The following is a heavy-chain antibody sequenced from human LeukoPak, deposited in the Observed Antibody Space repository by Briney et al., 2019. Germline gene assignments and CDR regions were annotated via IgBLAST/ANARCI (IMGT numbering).Heavy chain of an antibody. CDR3: ARDIVGAVAGIYFDY. CDR1: GYSFTGYY. CDR2: INPNSGGT. D-gene: IGHD6-19*01. V-gene: IGHV1-2*02. Sequence: ASVKVSCKASGYSFTGYYMHWVRQAPGQGLGWMGWINPNSGGTNYAQKFQGRVTMTRDTSISTAYMELSRLRSDDTAVYYCARDIVGAVAGIYFDYWGQGTLVTVSS. J-gene: IGHJ4*02.